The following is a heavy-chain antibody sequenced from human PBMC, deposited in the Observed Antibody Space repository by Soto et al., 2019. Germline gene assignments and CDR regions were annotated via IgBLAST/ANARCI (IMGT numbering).Heavy chain of an antibody. J-gene: IGHJ4*02. CDR3: ARLGRRTVASHFDY. CDR2: IYYSGST. CDR1: GGSISPYY. V-gene: IGHV4-59*08. D-gene: IGHD2-21*01. Sequence: QVQLQESGPGLVKPSETLSLICTVSGGSISPYYWSWIRQPPGKGLEWIGYIYYSGSTNYNPSLRSRVTISVDTSKNPFSLRLSSVTAADTAVYYCARLGRRTVASHFDYWGQGTLITVSS.